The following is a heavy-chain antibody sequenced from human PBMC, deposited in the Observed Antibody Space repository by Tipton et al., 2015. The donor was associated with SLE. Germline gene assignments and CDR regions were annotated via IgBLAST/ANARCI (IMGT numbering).Heavy chain of an antibody. CDR3: ARVNSPTAAGTGYYFDY. CDR2: INNSGST. J-gene: IGHJ4*02. V-gene: IGHV4-34*01. CDR1: GGSFSGYY. D-gene: IGHD6-13*01. Sequence: TLSLTCAVYGGSFSGYYWSWIRQPPGKGLEWIGEINNSGSTNYNPSLKSRVTISVDTSKNQFSLKLSSVTAADTAVYYCARVNSPTAAGTGYYFDYWGQGTLVTVSS.